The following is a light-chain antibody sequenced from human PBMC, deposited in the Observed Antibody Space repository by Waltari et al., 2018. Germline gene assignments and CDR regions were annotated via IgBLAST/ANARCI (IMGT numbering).Light chain of an antibody. V-gene: IGKV1-5*03. Sequence: DIQMTQSPSTLSASVGARVTITCRASQSISSWLAWYQQQPGKAPKLLIYKASSLESGVPSRFSGSGSGTEFTLTISSLQPDDFATYYCQQYNSYLWTFGQGTKVEIK. CDR3: QQYNSYLWT. CDR1: QSISSW. J-gene: IGKJ1*01. CDR2: KAS.